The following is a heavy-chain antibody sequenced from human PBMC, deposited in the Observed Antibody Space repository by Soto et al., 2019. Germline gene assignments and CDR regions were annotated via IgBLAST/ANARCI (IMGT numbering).Heavy chain of an antibody. CDR2: INPIFGTA. Sequence: QVQLVQPGAEVNKPGSSVKVSCKASGDTFSSNAINWLRQAPGQELEWMGGINPIFGTAKYAQKLQGRVTITADKSTSTAYMELSSLRAEDRAVYYCASEAAGGRNWFDPWGQGTLVTVSS. J-gene: IGHJ5*02. CDR1: GDTFSSNA. CDR3: ASEAAGGRNWFDP. D-gene: IGHD6-13*01. V-gene: IGHV1-69*06.